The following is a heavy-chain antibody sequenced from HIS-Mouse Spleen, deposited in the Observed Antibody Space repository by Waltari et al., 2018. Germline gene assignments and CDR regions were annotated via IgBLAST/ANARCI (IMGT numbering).Heavy chain of an antibody. D-gene: IGHD6-13*01. CDR2: SYYSGST. Sequence: QLQLQESGPGLVKPSETLSLTCPVPGRSFSSCSYSWGWIRQPPGQGLEWIGSSYYSGSTYYNPSLKSRVTISVDTSKNQFSLKLSSVTAADTAVYYCAREIPYSSSWYDWYFDLWGRGTLVTVSS. V-gene: IGHV4-39*07. CDR3: AREIPYSSSWYDWYFDL. J-gene: IGHJ2*01. CDR1: GRSFSSCSYS.